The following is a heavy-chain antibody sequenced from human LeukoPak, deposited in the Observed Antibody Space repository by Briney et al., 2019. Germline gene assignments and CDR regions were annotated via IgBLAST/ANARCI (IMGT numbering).Heavy chain of an antibody. CDR2: IYYSGTT. Sequence: PSETLSLTCTVSGGSLSNYYWSWIRQSPGKGLEWIGYIYYSGTTNYNPSLKSRVTISVDTSKNQFSLQLRSVTAADTAVYYCAREDPQTTVPEGMDVWGQGTTVTVSS. CDR1: GGSLSNYY. V-gene: IGHV4-59*01. CDR3: AREDPQTTVPEGMDV. J-gene: IGHJ6*02. D-gene: IGHD4-17*01.